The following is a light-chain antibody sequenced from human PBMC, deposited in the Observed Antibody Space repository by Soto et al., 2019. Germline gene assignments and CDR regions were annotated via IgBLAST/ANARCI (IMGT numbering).Light chain of an antibody. V-gene: IGKV3-20*01. Sequence: EIVLTQSPGTLSLSPGERATLSCRASQSVSSNYLAWYQQRPGQAPRLFIYGASNRATGIPDRFSGGGSGTDFTLTISRLEPEDFAVYYFQQYGNSPETFGQGTKVEIK. CDR1: QSVSSNY. CDR3: QQYGNSPET. CDR2: GAS. J-gene: IGKJ1*01.